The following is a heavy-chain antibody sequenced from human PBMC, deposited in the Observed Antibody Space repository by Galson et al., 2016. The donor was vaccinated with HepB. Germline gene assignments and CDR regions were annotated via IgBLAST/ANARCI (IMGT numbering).Heavy chain of an antibody. Sequence: SVKLSCKASGGTFSSYVISWVRQAPGQGLEWMGWINAGNGDTKYSQKFQGRVTITRDTSASTAYMELSSLRSEDTAVYYCARQDYDFWSAIKYYYYYYMDVWGKGTTVTVSS. CDR2: INAGNGDT. J-gene: IGHJ6*03. D-gene: IGHD3-3*01. CDR1: GGTFSSYV. CDR3: ARQDYDFWSAIKYYYYYYMDV. V-gene: IGHV1-3*01.